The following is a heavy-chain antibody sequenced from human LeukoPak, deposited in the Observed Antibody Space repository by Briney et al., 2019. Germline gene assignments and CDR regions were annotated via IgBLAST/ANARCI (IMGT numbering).Heavy chain of an antibody. CDR1: GGSISSSSYY. V-gene: IGHV4-39*01. CDR2: IYYSGST. D-gene: IGHD3-22*01. CDR3: ASRYYYDSSGYYTNYYYYGMDV. Sequence: PSETLSLTCTVSGGSISSSSYYWGWIRQPPGKGLEWIGSIYYSGSTYYNPSLKSRVTISVDTSKNQFSLKLSSVTAADTAVYYCASRYYYDSSGYYTNYYYYGMDVWGQGTTVTVSS. J-gene: IGHJ6*02.